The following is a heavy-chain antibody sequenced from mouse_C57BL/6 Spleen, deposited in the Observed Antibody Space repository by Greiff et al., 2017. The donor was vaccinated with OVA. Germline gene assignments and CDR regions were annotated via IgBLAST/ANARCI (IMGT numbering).Heavy chain of an antibody. J-gene: IGHJ4*01. V-gene: IGHV1-54*01. CDR2: INPGSGGT. CDR3: AGYYSSSTHWDMED. CDR1: GYAFTNYL. Sequence: VQLQQSGAELVRPGTSVKLSCKASGYAFTNYLMDWVKQTPGQGLEWIGAINPGSGGTYYNEKFKGKATLTADKSSSTAYMQLRSLTSEDSADYISAGYYSSSTHWDMEDWGTGTTVTVSS. D-gene: IGHD1-1*01.